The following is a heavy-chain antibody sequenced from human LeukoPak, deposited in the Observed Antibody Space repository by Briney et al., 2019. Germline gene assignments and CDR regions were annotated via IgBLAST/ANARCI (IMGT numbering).Heavy chain of an antibody. D-gene: IGHD3-9*01. V-gene: IGHV3-23*01. CDR1: GFMFEDYS. CDR3: ARGVDNHDILTGGMDV. J-gene: IGHJ6*04. CDR2: IFPSGGEI. Sequence: PGGSLRLSCAATGFMFEDYSMHWVRQAPGKGLEWVSSIFPSGGEIHYADSVRGRFTISRDNSKSTLSLQMNSLRAEDTAVYYRARGVDNHDILTGGMDVWGKGTTVTISS.